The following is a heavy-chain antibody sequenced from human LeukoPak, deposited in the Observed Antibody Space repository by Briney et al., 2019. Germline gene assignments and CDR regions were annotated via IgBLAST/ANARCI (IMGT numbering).Heavy chain of an antibody. CDR2: IIPILGIA. CDR3: AREGSGSSWYGELDY. D-gene: IGHD6-13*01. CDR1: GGTFSSYT. J-gene: IGHJ4*02. Sequence: GSSVKVCCKASGGTFSSYTISWVRQAPGQGLEWMGGIIPILGIANYAQKFQGRVTITADKSTSTAYMELSSLRSEDTAVYYCAREGSGSSWYGELDYWGQGTLVTVSS. V-gene: IGHV1-69*04.